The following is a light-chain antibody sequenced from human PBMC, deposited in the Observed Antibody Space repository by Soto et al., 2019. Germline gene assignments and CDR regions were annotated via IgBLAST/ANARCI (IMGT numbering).Light chain of an antibody. V-gene: IGLV3-25*03. CDR2: KDS. CDR3: QSAERV. Sequence: SYELTPPPSVSVSPGQTARITCSGDALPKQYAYWYQQKPGQAPVVVIYKDSERSSGIPERFSGSSSGTTVTLTISGVQAEDEADYYCQSAERVFGGGTKVTVL. J-gene: IGLJ3*02. CDR1: ALPKQY.